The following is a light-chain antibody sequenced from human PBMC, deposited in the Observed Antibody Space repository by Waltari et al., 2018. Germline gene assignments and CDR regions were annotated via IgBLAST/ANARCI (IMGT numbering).Light chain of an antibody. CDR1: SLKKHN. CDR3: NSRDSSGTHVV. J-gene: IGLJ2*01. CDR2: GKN. Sequence: SSELTQDPAVSEALGQTVRNTCQEESLKKHNANWYQQKSGQAPIFVIFGKNNRPPGIPDRFSCSSSGNTASLTITGALPEDEADYYCNSRDSSGTHVVFGGGTRLTVL. V-gene: IGLV3-19*01.